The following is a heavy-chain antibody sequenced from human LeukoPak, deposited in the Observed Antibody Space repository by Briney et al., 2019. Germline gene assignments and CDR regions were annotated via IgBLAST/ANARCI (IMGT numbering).Heavy chain of an antibody. CDR1: GFTFSSYN. CDR2: ISIGTSFI. Sequence: GGSLRLSCAASGFTFSSYNMNWVRQAPGKGLEWVAYISIGTSFIYYADSVKGRFTISRDNAKNSLYLQMNSLRAEDTAVYYCARGSSYDYWGQGTLVTVSS. V-gene: IGHV3-21*01. D-gene: IGHD6-6*01. J-gene: IGHJ4*02. CDR3: ARGSSYDY.